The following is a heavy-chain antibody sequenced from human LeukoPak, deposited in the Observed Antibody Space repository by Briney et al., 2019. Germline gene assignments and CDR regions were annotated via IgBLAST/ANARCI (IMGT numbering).Heavy chain of an antibody. CDR1: GGSFSGYY. D-gene: IGHD2-21*02. CDR2: INHSGST. CDR3: ARGRGGQYCGGDCSYFDY. V-gene: IGHV4-34*01. Sequence: SVTLSLTCAVYGGSFSGYYWSWIRQPPGKGLEWIGEINHSGSTNYNPSLKSRVTISVDTSKNQFSLKLSSVTAADTAVYYCARGRGGQYCGGDCSYFDYWGQGTLVTVSS. J-gene: IGHJ4*02.